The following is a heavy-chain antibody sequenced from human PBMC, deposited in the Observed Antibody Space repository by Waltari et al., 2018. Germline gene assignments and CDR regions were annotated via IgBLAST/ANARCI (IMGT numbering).Heavy chain of an antibody. J-gene: IGHJ4*02. D-gene: IGHD5-12*01. CDR1: GYTFTGYY. CDR2: INPVSGGT. CDR3: ARDRARDGYNNDY. Sequence: QVQLVQSGAEVKKPGASVKVSCKASGYTFTGYYMHWVRQAPGQGLEWMERINPVSGGTNYAQKFQGRVTMTGDTSISTAYMELSRLRSDDTAVYYCARDRARDGYNNDYWGQGTLVTVSS. V-gene: IGHV1-2*06.